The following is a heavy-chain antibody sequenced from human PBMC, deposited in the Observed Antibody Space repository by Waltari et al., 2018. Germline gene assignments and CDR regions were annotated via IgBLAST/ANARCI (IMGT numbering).Heavy chain of an antibody. CDR2: IKQDGSEK. D-gene: IGHD3-3*01. J-gene: IGHJ4*02. CDR1: GFTFSSYW. V-gene: IGHV3-7*01. CDR3: ARDQVFWSGYYHGRFDY. Sequence: EVQLVESGGGLVQPGGSLRLSCAASGFTFSSYWMSWVRQAPGKGLEWVANIKQDGSEKYYVDSVKGRFTISRDNAKNSLYLQMNSLRAEDTAVYYCARDQVFWSGYYHGRFDYWGQGTLVTVSS.